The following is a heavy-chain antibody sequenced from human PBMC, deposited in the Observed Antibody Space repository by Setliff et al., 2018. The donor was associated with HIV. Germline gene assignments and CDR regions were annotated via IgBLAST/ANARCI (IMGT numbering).Heavy chain of an antibody. J-gene: IGHJ4*02. CDR3: AREGDGIDF. D-gene: IGHD2-21*02. V-gene: IGHV4-39*02. Sequence: ETLSLTCPVSGGSITSSTYYWGWIRQPPGKGLEWIGTVHYTGNTYHNPSLKSRVTISVEVSKNQISLKLTAVTAADSAVYYCAREGDGIDFWGQGTLVTVSS. CDR2: VHYTGNT. CDR1: GGSITSSTYY.